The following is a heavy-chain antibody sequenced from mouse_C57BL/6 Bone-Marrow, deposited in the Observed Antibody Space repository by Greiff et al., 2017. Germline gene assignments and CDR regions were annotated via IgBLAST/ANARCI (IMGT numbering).Heavy chain of an antibody. Sequence: QVQLQQPGAELVKPGASVKMSCKASGYTFTSYWITWVKQRPGQGLEWIGDIYPTSGRTNYNEKFKSKAILTVDTSSNTAYMQLSSLTSEDSVVFYCARSGPLGRSFDYWGQGTTLTVSS. V-gene: IGHV1-55*01. CDR3: ARSGPLGRSFDY. CDR1: GYTFTSYW. CDR2: IYPTSGRT. J-gene: IGHJ2*01. D-gene: IGHD4-1*01.